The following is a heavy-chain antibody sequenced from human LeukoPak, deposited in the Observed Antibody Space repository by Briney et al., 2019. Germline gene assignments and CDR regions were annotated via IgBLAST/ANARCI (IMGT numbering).Heavy chain of an antibody. D-gene: IGHD4-17*01. CDR3: TSNGPDY. J-gene: IGHJ4*02. Sequence: SETLSLTCTVSGGSFRGDYYWAWIRQPPGKGLEWIGTVYYSGSTYYNPSLKSRLTISVDTSKNQFSLKLNSVTAADTAVYYCTSNGPDYWGQGTLVTVSS. CDR1: GGSFRGDYY. CDR2: VYYSGST. V-gene: IGHV4-39*01.